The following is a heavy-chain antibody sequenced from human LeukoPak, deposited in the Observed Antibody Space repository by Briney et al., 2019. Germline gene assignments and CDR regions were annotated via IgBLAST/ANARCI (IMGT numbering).Heavy chain of an antibody. CDR2: IYYSGST. Sequence: SETLSLTCTVSGGSISSYYWGWIRQPPGKGLEWIGSIYYSGSTYYNPSLKSRVTISVDTSKNQFSLKLSSVTAADTAVYYCARHYYDSSGYSDWEFYFDYWGQGTLVTVSS. CDR3: ARHYYDSSGYSDWEFYFDY. CDR1: GGSISSYY. J-gene: IGHJ4*02. V-gene: IGHV4-39*01. D-gene: IGHD3-22*01.